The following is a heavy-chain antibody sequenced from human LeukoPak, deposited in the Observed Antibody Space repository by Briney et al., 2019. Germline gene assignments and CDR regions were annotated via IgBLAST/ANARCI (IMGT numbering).Heavy chain of an antibody. CDR3: TVRNTAMVFDY. Sequence: GGSLRLSCTASGFTFGDYAMSWFRQAPGKGLEWVGFIRSKAYGGATEYAASVKGRFTISRDDSKSIAYLQMNSLKTEDTAVYYCTVRNTAMVFDYWGQGTLVTVSS. D-gene: IGHD5-18*01. V-gene: IGHV3-49*03. J-gene: IGHJ4*02. CDR1: GFTFGDYA. CDR2: IRSKAYGGAT.